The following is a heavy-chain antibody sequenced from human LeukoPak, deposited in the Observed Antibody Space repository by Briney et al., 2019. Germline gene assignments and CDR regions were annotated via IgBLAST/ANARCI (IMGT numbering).Heavy chain of an antibody. V-gene: IGHV3-30*04. CDR3: ARQMTSTRLFDS. D-gene: IGHD5/OR15-5a*01. J-gene: IGHJ4*02. CDR2: IGSDGTKK. CDR1: GFIFSDHA. Sequence: GGSLRLSCVASGFIFSDHAFHWVRQSPDKGLEWVALIGSDGTKKYYADSVQGRFTVSRENSKNTLFLQMNAVRADETAVYFCARQMTSTRLFDSWGQGTLVTVSS.